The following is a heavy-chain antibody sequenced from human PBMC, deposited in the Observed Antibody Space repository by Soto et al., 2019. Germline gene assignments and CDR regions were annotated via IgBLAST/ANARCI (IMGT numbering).Heavy chain of an antibody. Sequence: ASVKVSCKASGYTFTSYGISWVRQAPGQGLEWMGWISAYNGNTNYAQKLQGRVTMTTDTSTSTAYMELRSLRSDDTAVYYCARDRGYDSSGYYGAFDIWGQGTIVTVSS. CDR1: GYTFTSYG. J-gene: IGHJ3*02. V-gene: IGHV1-18*01. CDR3: ARDRGYDSSGYYGAFDI. CDR2: ISAYNGNT. D-gene: IGHD3-22*01.